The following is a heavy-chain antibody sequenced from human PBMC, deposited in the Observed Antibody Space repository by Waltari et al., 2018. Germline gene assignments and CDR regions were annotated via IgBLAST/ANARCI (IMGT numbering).Heavy chain of an antibody. CDR3: ARGRSGGGKDGPDY. Sequence: QVQLQESGPGLVKPSETLSLTCTVSGGSISSYYWSWIRQPPGKGLEWIGYIYYSGSTNYNPSLKSRVTISVDTSKNQFSLKLSSVTAADTAVYYCARGRSGGGKDGPDYWGQGTLVTVSS. CDR1: GGSISSYY. J-gene: IGHJ4*02. V-gene: IGHV4-59*01. D-gene: IGHD2-15*01. CDR2: IYYSGST.